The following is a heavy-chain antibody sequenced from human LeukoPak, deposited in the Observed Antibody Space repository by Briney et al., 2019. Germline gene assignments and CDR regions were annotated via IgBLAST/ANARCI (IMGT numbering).Heavy chain of an antibody. Sequence: SETLSLTCTVSGGSISSSSYYWGWIRQPPGKGLEWIGSIYYSGSTYYNPSLKSRVTISVDTSKNQFSLKLSSVTAADTAAYYCASYPGTNFDYWGQGTLVTVSS. CDR3: ASYPGTNFDY. CDR2: IYYSGST. CDR1: GGSISSSSYY. J-gene: IGHJ4*02. V-gene: IGHV4-39*01. D-gene: IGHD1/OR15-1a*01.